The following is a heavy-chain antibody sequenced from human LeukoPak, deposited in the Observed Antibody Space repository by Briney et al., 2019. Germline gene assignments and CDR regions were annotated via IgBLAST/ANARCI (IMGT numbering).Heavy chain of an antibody. CDR2: IIPIFGTA. Sequence: GASVKVSCKASGGTFSSYAISWVRQAPGQGLEWMGGIIPIFGTANYAQKFQGRVTITADESTSTAYMELSSLRSEDTAVYYCARVVVGATSWFDPWGQGTLVTVSS. D-gene: IGHD1-26*01. CDR1: GGTFSSYA. V-gene: IGHV1-69*13. J-gene: IGHJ5*02. CDR3: ARVVVGATSWFDP.